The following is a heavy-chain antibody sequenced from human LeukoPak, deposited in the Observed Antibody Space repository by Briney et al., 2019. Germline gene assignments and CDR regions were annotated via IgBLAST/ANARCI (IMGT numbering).Heavy chain of an antibody. J-gene: IGHJ4*02. D-gene: IGHD6-13*01. CDR2: IYYSGST. CDR3: ARSPAAGTFIFDY. Sequence: SETLSLTCTVSGGSISSYYWSWIRQPPGKGLEWIGYIYYSGSTNYNPSLKSRVTISVDTSKNQFSLKLSSVTAADTAVYYCARSPAAGTFIFDYWGQGTLVTDSP. V-gene: IGHV4-59*08. CDR1: GGSISSYY.